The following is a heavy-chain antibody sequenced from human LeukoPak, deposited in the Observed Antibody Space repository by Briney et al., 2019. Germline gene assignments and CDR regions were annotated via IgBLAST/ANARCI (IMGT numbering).Heavy chain of an antibody. CDR1: GGAITDSAYY. CDR3: ARSMLHYYYYGMDV. Sequence: PSQTLSLTCTVSGGAITDSAYYWSWIRQFPGKGLEWIGFIYYSGTTNYNPSLKSRVTISVDTSKNQFSLKLSSVTAADTAVYYCARSMLHYYYYGMDVWGQGTTVTVSS. J-gene: IGHJ6*02. D-gene: IGHD2-8*01. V-gene: IGHV4-31*03. CDR2: IYYSGTT.